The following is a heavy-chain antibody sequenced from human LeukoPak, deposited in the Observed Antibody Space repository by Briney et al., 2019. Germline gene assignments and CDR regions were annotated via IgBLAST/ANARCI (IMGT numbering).Heavy chain of an antibody. J-gene: IGHJ3*02. CDR3: ARDRAHYYDSSGYYLDAFDI. Sequence: ASVKVSCKASGYTFISYAMNWVRQAPGQGLEWMGWINPNSGGTNYAQKFQGRVTMTRDTSISTAYMELSRLRSDDTAVYYCARDRAHYYDSSGYYLDAFDIWGQGTMVTVSS. V-gene: IGHV1-2*02. CDR2: INPNSGGT. CDR1: GYTFISYA. D-gene: IGHD3-22*01.